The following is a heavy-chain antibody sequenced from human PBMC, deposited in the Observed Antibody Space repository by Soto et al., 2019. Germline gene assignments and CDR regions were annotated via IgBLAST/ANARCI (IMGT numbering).Heavy chain of an antibody. CDR2: ITRDGSST. Sequence: EVQLVESGGGLVQPGGSLRLSCAASGFSLSEYWMHWVRQAPGEGLVWLARITRDGSSTNYADSVKGRFTISRDNAKNTLYLQVNSLRGEDTAVYYCARGANGYYYFDYWGQGTLVTVSS. CDR1: GFSLSEYW. J-gene: IGHJ4*02. D-gene: IGHD5-18*01. V-gene: IGHV3-74*01. CDR3: ARGANGYYYFDY.